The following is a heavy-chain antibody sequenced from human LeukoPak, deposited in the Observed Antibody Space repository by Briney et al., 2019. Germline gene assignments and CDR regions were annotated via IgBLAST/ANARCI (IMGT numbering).Heavy chain of an antibody. CDR2: INPNSGGT. J-gene: IGHJ3*02. Sequence: ASVKVSCKASGYTFTDYYMHWVRQAPGQGLEWMGWINPNSGGTNYAQKFQGRVTMTRDTSISTAYMELSRLRSDDTAVYYCARAQGIVVVPAAVYAFDIWGQGTMVTVSS. V-gene: IGHV1-2*02. CDR1: GYTFTDYY. CDR3: ARAQGIVVVPAAVYAFDI. D-gene: IGHD2-2*01.